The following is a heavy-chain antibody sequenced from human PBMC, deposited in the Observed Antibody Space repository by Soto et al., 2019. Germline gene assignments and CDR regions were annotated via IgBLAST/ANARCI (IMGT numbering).Heavy chain of an antibody. CDR2: IYNSGST. V-gene: IGHV4-39*01. CDR1: GGSGSRSYYY. CDR3: ASRYGVTFLAFDI. Sequence: PSETLSRTCTVSGGSGSRSYYYWGWIRQPPWKWLEWIASIYNSGSTYYNPSLKSLATISVDTSKKQISLKLSSLTPADTAVYYCASRYGVTFLAFDIWGQGSMDTVS. J-gene: IGHJ3*02. D-gene: IGHD5-18*01.